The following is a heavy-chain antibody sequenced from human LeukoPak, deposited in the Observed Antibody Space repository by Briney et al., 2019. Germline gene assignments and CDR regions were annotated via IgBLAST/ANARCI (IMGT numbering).Heavy chain of an antibody. CDR1: GFTVSSNY. CDR3: VRDQGRYSSSPLDY. V-gene: IGHV3-53*01. CDR2: IYSGGST. J-gene: IGHJ4*02. D-gene: IGHD6-6*01. Sequence: GGSLRLSCAASGFTVSSNYMSWVRQAPGKGLEWVSVIYSGGSTYYADSVKGRFTISRDNSKNTLYLQMNSLRAEDTAVYYCVRDQGRYSSSPLDYWGQGTLVTVSS.